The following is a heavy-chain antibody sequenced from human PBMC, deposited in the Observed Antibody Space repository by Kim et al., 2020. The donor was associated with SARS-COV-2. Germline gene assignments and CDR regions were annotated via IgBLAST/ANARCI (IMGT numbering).Heavy chain of an antibody. Sequence: TYYAASVKGRFTISRDNSKNTLYLQMNSLRAEDTAVYYCARAYDSSGHFDYWGQGTLVTVSS. D-gene: IGHD3-22*01. J-gene: IGHJ4*02. CDR2: T. V-gene: IGHV3-53*01. CDR3: ARAYDSSGHFDY.